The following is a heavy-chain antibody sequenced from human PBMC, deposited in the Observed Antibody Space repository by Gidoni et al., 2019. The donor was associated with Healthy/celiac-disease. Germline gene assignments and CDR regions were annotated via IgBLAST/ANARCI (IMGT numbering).Heavy chain of an antibody. D-gene: IGHD3-3*01. J-gene: IGHJ6*02. CDR3: ARELTIFGVVMDV. V-gene: IGHV4-31*03. CDR1: GGSISSGGYY. Sequence: QVQLQESGPGLVTPSQTLSLTCTVSGGSISSGGYYWSWIRQHPGKGLEWIGYIYYSGSTYYNPSLKSRVTISVDTSKNQFSLKLSSVTAADTAVYYCARELTIFGVVMDVWGQGTTVTVSS. CDR2: IYYSGST.